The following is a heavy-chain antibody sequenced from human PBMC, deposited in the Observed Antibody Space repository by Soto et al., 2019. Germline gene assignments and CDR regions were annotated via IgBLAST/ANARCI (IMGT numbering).Heavy chain of an antibody. D-gene: IGHD3-22*01. CDR1: GFTFSNYA. V-gene: IGHV3-48*02. J-gene: IGHJ4*02. CDR2: ISSSSATI. Sequence: EVQLVESGGGLVQPGGSLRLSCAASGFTFSNYAMNWVRQAPGKGLEWASYISSSSATIYHADSVKARLTTSRDNAKNSLYLKMNRLRHEHTAVYYCARETKKGYYDTSGSAYWGQGTLVTVSS. CDR3: ARETKKGYYDTSGSAY.